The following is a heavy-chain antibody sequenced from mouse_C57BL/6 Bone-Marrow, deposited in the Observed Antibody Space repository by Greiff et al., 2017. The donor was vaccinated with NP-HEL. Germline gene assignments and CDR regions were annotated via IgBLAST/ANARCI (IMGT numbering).Heavy chain of an antibody. D-gene: IGHD1-1*01. CDR3: VRQNYGSSYVEYFDV. CDR1: GFSFNTYA. CDR2: IRSKSNNYAT. J-gene: IGHJ1*03. Sequence: EVQGVESGGGLVQPKGSLKLSCAASGFSFNTYAMNWVRQAPGTGLEWVARIRSKSNNYATYYADSVKDRFTISRDDSESMLYLQMNNLKTEDTAMYYCVRQNYGSSYVEYFDVWGTGTTVTVSS. V-gene: IGHV10-1*01.